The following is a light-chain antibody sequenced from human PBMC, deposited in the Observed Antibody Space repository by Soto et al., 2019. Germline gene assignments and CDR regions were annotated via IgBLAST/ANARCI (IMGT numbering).Light chain of an antibody. CDR2: DAS. V-gene: IGKV3-11*01. J-gene: IGKJ3*01. Sequence: EIVLTQSPATLSLSPGERATLSCRASQTVSFYLAWYQQKPGQAPRLLIYDASKRATGTPARFSGSGSGTDFTLTISSLAPEDFAVYYCQQRSNWPPFTFGPGTKVDIK. CDR3: QQRSNWPPFT. CDR1: QTVSFY.